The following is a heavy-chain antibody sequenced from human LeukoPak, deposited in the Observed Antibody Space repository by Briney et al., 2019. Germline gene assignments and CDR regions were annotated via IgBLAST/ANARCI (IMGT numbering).Heavy chain of an antibody. CDR1: GGSISSGDCY. Sequence: PSETLSLTCTVSGGSISSGDCYWSWIRQPPGKGLEWIGYIYYSGSTYYNPSLKSRVTISVDTSKNQFSLKLSSVTAADTAVYYCARYDSRGTNNFYFDYWGQGTLVTVSS. CDR2: IYYSGST. D-gene: IGHD3-22*01. V-gene: IGHV4-30-4*01. J-gene: IGHJ4*02. CDR3: ARYDSRGTNNFYFDY.